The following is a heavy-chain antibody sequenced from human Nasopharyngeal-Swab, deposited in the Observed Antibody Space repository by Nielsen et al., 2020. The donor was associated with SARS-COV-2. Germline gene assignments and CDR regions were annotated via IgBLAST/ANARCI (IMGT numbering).Heavy chain of an antibody. CDR2: IYSRGAP. V-gene: IGHV3-53*01. Sequence: GESLKISCEVSGFSVSYNYMSWVRQAPGKGLEWVAVIYSRGAPHYTDSVRGRLTIFSDNSKNMVNLQLHSLRAEDTAVYYCARMDFIASRDYWGQGTLVTVSS. CDR1: GFSVSYNY. CDR3: ARMDFIASRDY. D-gene: IGHD6-13*01. J-gene: IGHJ4*02.